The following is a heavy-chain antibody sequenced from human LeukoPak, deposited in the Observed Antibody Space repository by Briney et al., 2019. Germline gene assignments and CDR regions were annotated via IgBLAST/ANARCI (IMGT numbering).Heavy chain of an antibody. CDR1: GFTFSSYS. J-gene: IGHJ4*02. D-gene: IGHD3-3*01. CDR2: ISSSSSYI. CDR3: ARAGGTYYDFWSGGYFDY. V-gene: IGHV3-21*01. Sequence: GGSLRLSCAASGFTFSSYSMNWIRQAPGKGLEWVSSISSSSSYIYYADSVKGRFTISRENAKNSLYLQMNSLRAEDTAVYYCARAGGTYYDFWSGGYFDYWGQGTLVTVSS.